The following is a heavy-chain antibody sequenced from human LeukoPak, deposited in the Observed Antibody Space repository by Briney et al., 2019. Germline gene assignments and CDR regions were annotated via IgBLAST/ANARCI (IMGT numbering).Heavy chain of an antibody. CDR3: ARSGQSTGLI. CDR2: IYHSGST. CDR1: GYSIRSGYY. J-gene: IGHJ4*02. D-gene: IGHD6-19*01. V-gene: IGHV4-38-2*01. Sequence: PSETLSLTCAVSGYSIRSGYYWAWIRQPPGKGLEWIGSIYHSGSTYYNSSLKSRVTISRGTSKNQFSLNLSSVTAADTAVYYCARSGQSTGLIWGQGTLVTVSS.